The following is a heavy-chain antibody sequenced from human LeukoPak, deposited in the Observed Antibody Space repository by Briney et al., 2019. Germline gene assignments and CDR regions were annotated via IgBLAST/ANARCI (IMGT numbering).Heavy chain of an antibody. CDR2: ISSSSSYT. J-gene: IGHJ4*02. CDR1: GFTFSDYY. V-gene: IGHV3-11*03. CDR3: VVSQLPFDY. Sequence: GGSLRLSCAASGFTFSDYYMSWIRQAPGKGLEWVSYISSSSSYTNYADSVKGRFTISRDNAKNSLYLQMNSLRAEDMAVYYCVVSQLPFDYWGQGTLVTVSS. D-gene: IGHD2-2*01.